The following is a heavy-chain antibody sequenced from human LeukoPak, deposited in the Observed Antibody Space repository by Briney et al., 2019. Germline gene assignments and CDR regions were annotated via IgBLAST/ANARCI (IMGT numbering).Heavy chain of an antibody. D-gene: IGHD2-2*01. CDR3: AKDHIVVVPAAPHFDY. CDR1: GFTFSSYA. Sequence: GGSLRLSCAASGFTFSSYAMSWVRQAPGKGLEWVSAISGSGGSTYYADSVKGRFTISRDNSKNTLYLQMNSLRAEDTAVYYCAKDHIVVVPAAPHFDYWSQGTLVTVSS. V-gene: IGHV3-23*01. CDR2: ISGSGGST. J-gene: IGHJ4*02.